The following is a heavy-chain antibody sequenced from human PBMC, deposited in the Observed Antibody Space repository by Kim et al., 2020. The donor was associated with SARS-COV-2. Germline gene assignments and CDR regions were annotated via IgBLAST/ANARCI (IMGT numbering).Heavy chain of an antibody. V-gene: IGHV4-30-4*01. CDR1: GGSISSGDYY. J-gene: IGHJ4*02. CDR3: ARALKSSSSWYGGTPDFDY. Sequence: SETLSLTCTVSGGSISSGDYYWSWIRQPPGKGLEWIGYIYYSGSTYYNPSLKSRVTISVDTSKNQFSLKLSSVTAADTAVYYCARALKSSSSWYGGTPDFDYWGQGTLVTVSS. CDR2: IYYSGST. D-gene: IGHD6-13*01.